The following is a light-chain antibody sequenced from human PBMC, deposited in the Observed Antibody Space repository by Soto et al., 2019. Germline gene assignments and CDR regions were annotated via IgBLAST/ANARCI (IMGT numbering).Light chain of an antibody. J-gene: IGLJ1*01. Sequence: QSVLTQPASVSGSPGQSITISCTGTSSDVGGYNYVSWYQRHPGKAPKLMIFDVSNRPSGVSNRFSGSKSANTASLTTSGLQAEDEVDYFGSSYTSSTTPYVFGTGTKVTVL. CDR2: DVS. V-gene: IGLV2-14*03. CDR1: SSDVGGYNY. CDR3: SSYTSSTTPYV.